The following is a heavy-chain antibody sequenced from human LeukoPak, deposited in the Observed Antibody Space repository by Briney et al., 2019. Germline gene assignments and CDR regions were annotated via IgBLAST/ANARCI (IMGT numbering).Heavy chain of an antibody. CDR2: IYYSGGT. V-gene: IGHV4-59*01. J-gene: IGHJ4*02. Sequence: PETLSLTCTVSGGSISSYYWSWIRQPPGKGLEWIGYIYYSGGTNYNPSLKSRVTISEDTSKNQFSLKLSSVTAADTAVYYCARGIGVVGATKGYYFDYWGQGTLVTVSS. CDR3: ARGIGVVGATKGYYFDY. CDR1: GGSISSYY. D-gene: IGHD1-26*01.